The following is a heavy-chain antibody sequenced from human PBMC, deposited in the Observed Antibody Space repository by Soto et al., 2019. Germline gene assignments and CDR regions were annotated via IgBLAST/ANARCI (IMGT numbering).Heavy chain of an antibody. D-gene: IGHD2-15*01. Sequence: PSETLSLTCAVYGGSFSGYYWSWIRQPPGKGLEWIGEINHSGSTNYNPSLKSRVTISVDTSKNQFSLKLSSVTAADTAVYYCAKGYCSGGSCYRGYYYYYMDVWGKGTTVTVSS. CDR1: GGSFSGYY. J-gene: IGHJ6*03. V-gene: IGHV4-34*01. CDR3: AKGYCSGGSCYRGYYYYYMDV. CDR2: INHSGST.